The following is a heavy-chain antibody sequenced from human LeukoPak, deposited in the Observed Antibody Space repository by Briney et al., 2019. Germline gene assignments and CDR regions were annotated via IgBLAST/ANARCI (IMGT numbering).Heavy chain of an antibody. V-gene: IGHV1-69*04. CDR2: IIPILGIA. CDR1: GGTFSSYA. J-gene: IGHJ5*02. Sequence: ASVKVSCKASGGTFSSYAISWVRQAPGQGLEWMGRIIPILGIANYAQKFQGRVTITADKSTSTAYMELSSLRSEDTAVYYCARGPPPYDILTGYQAQAENWFDPWGQGTLVTVSS. D-gene: IGHD3-9*01. CDR3: ARGPPPYDILTGYQAQAENWFDP.